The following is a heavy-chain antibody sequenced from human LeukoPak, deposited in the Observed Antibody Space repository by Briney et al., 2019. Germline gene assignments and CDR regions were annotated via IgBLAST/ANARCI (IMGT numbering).Heavy chain of an antibody. J-gene: IGHJ3*01. CDR2: INQDGSDM. CDR1: GFIFNTFW. V-gene: IGHV3-7*03. Sequence: GGSLRLSCAASGFIFNTFWMNWVRLTPGKGREWVAKINQDGSDMYYVDSVKGRFFVSRDNARNLVYLQMNSLRVDDTAVYYCARDFPGIGRGTFDFWGQGAIIIVSS. CDR3: ARDFPGIGRGTFDF. D-gene: IGHD3-10*01.